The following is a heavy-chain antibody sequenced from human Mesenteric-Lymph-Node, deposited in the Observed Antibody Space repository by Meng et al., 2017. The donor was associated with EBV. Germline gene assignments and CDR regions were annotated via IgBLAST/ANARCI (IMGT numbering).Heavy chain of an antibody. V-gene: IGHV4-30-4*01. CDR3: ASRGYSDGWTFDS. CDR1: GGSVSSAGYY. Sequence: QVQLQGSGQGVVKPSQTRSLTCAVSGGSVSSAGYYWNWIRQPPGKGLEWIGYMYYSGSIYYNPSLKSRVTISVDTSKNQFSLKLSSVTAADTAVYYCASRGYSDGWTFDSWGQGTLVTVSS. CDR2: MYYSGSI. J-gene: IGHJ4*02. D-gene: IGHD5-18*01.